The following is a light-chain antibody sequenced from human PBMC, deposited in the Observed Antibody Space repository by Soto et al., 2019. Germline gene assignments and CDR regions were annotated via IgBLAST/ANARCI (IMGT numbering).Light chain of an antibody. CDR1: QSVSRK. V-gene: IGKV3-15*01. Sequence: EIVMTHSPATLSVSPWERATLSCSASQSVSRKLAWCQQTRGQAPRLLIYGASTRATGVPARFSGSGSGTHFTLTITSLQADDFATYFCQQFTNYPHLTFGGGTKVDIK. CDR3: QQFTNYPHLT. J-gene: IGKJ4*01. CDR2: GAS.